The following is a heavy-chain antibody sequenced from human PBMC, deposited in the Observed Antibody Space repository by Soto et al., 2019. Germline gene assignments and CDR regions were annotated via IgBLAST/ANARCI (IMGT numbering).Heavy chain of an antibody. V-gene: IGHV2-5*02. CDR2: IYWDDDK. CDR1: GSSLSADGVG. J-gene: IGHJ3*01. CDR3: AHAYGGTSWPNDAFDV. D-gene: IGHD2-2*01. Sequence: QITLKESGPTLVKPTQTLTLTCTFSGSSLSADGVGVGWIRQPPGKALEWLALIYWDDDKRYRPSLKSRLTITKGTSKNQVVHTMTNMDPVETATYYCAHAYGGTSWPNDAFDVWGQGTVVTVSS.